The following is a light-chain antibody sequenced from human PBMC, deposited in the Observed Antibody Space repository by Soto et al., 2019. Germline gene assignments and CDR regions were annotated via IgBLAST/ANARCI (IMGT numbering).Light chain of an antibody. CDR1: QTISSH. V-gene: IGKV1-39*01. CDR3: QQSYSSPPT. J-gene: IGKJ5*01. Sequence: DIQMTQSPSSLSASVEDRVIITCRASQTISSHLNWYQQKPGKAPSLLIYAASSLQSGVPSRFSGSRSGPDFTLTISSLQPEDFATYYCQQSYSSPPTFGQGTQVEIK. CDR2: AAS.